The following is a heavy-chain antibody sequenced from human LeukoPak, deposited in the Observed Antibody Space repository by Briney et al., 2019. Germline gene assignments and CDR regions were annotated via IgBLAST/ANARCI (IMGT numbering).Heavy chain of an antibody. J-gene: IGHJ4*02. CDR3: ARGTDGYNDY. V-gene: IGHV4-30-2*01. CDR2: IYHSGST. D-gene: IGHD5-24*01. CDR1: GGSVSSGSYY. Sequence: SETLSLTCTVSGGSVSSGSYYWSWIRQPPGKGLEWIGYIYHSGSTYYNPSLKSRVTISVDRSKNQFSLKLSSVTAADTAVYYCARGTDGYNDYWGQGTLVTVSS.